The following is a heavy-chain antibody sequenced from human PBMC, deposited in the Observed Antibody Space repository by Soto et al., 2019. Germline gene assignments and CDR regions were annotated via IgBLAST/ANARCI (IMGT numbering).Heavy chain of an antibody. CDR1: GGSFSGYY. CDR3: ARRIPPDVLRFLEWSTTGGMDV. J-gene: IGHJ6*02. V-gene: IGHV4-34*01. Sequence: KPAETLSLTCAVYGGSFSGYYWSWIRQPPGKGREWIGGINHSASTNYNPSLKNRVTISVDTSKNQFSLKLSSVTAADTAVYYCARRIPPDVLRFLEWSTTGGMDVWGQGTPVTVSS. CDR2: INHSAST. D-gene: IGHD3-3*01.